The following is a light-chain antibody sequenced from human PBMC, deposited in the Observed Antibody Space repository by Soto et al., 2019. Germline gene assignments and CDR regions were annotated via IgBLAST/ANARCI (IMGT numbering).Light chain of an antibody. Sequence: ELVLTQSPGSLSLSPGERATLSCRASQSVDSRFFAWYQQRPGQAPRLLIYGASRRATGIPDRFTGSGSGTDFTLTISGLEPEDFALYYCQQYDSSVTFGLGTKVEI. CDR1: QSVDSRF. CDR2: GAS. J-gene: IGKJ1*01. CDR3: QQYDSSVT. V-gene: IGKV3-20*01.